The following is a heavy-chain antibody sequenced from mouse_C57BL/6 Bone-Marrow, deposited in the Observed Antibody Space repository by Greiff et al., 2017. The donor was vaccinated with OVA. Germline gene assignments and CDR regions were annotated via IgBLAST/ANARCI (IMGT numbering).Heavy chain of an antibody. D-gene: IGHD3-3*01. J-gene: IGHJ2*01. V-gene: IGHV1-64*01. CDR1: GYTFTSYW. CDR2: IHPNSGST. CDR3: ARWGTFDY. Sequence: VQLQQPGAELVKPGASVTLSCKASGYTFTSYWMHWVKQRPGQGLEWIGIIHPNSGSTNYNEKFKSKATLTVDKSSSTAYMQLSSLTSEDSAVYYCARWGTFDYWGQGTTLTVSS.